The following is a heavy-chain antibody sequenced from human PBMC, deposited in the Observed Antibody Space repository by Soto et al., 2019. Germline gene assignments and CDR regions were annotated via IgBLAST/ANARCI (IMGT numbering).Heavy chain of an antibody. CDR1: GGSISSGDYY. CDR2: IYYSGST. Sequence: TLSLTCTVSGGSISSGDYYWSWIRQPPGKGLEWIGYIYYSGSTYYNPSLKSRLTISVDTSKNQFSLRLSSVTAADTAVYYCARADLPSTGITDSWGQGTLVTVSS. D-gene: IGHD1-7*01. V-gene: IGHV4-30-4*01. J-gene: IGHJ4*02. CDR3: ARADLPSTGITDS.